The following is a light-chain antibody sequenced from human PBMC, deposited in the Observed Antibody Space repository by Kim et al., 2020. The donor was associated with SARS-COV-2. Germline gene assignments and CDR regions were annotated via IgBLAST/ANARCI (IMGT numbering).Light chain of an antibody. V-gene: IGKV3-20*01. CDR1: QSVSSSD. CDR2: GAS. CDR3: HQYGSSLLT. J-gene: IGKJ4*01. Sequence: EIVLTQSPGTLSLSPGERATLSCRASQSVSSSDLAWYQQKPGLAPRLLIYGASTRATGIPDRFSGSGSGTDFTLTISRLEPADFAVYYCHQYGSSLLTFGGGTKVDIK.